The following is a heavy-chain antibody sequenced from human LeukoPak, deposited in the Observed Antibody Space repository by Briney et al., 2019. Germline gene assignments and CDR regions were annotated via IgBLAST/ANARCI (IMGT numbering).Heavy chain of an antibody. CDR3: ARGGSYWMPFDY. J-gene: IGHJ4*02. CDR1: GFTLSSYT. Sequence: GGSLRLSCAASGFTLSSYTMNWVRQAPGKGLEWVSYISSSGRYIYYADSVKGRFTISRDNAKNSLYLQMNSLRAEDTAVYYCARGGSYWMPFDYWGQGTLVTVSS. V-gene: IGHV3-21*01. CDR2: ISSSGRYI. D-gene: IGHD1-26*01.